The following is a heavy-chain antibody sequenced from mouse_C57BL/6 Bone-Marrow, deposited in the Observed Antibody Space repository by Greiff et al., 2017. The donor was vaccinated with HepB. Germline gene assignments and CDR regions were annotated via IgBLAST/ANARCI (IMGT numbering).Heavy chain of an antibody. CDR1: GYAFTNYL. J-gene: IGHJ4*01. CDR3: AKGVGYCLYYYAMDY. Sequence: VQLQQSGAELVRPGTSVKVSCKASGYAFTNYLIEWVKQRPGQGLEWIGVINPGSGGTNYNEKVKGKATLTADKSSSTAYMQLSSLTSEASAVYLCAKGVGYCLYYYAMDYWGQGTSVTVSS. V-gene: IGHV1-54*01. D-gene: IGHD2-3*01. CDR2: INPGSGGT.